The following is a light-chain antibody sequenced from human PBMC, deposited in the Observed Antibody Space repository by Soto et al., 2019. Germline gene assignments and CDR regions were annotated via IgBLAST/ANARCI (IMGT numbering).Light chain of an antibody. V-gene: IGLV1-51*01. Sequence: QSVLTQPPSVSAAPGQKVTISCSGGTSNIGNNYVSWYQHLPGTTPKLLIYDNNKRPSGIPDRFSGSKSGTSATLGITGLQTGDEANYYCGTWDNSLSAGVFGGGTQLTVL. CDR1: TSNIGNNY. J-gene: IGLJ2*01. CDR2: DNN. CDR3: GTWDNSLSAGV.